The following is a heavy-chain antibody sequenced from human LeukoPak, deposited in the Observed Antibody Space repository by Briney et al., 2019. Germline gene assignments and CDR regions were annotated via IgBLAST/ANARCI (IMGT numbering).Heavy chain of an antibody. CDR3: PRVWYSGSYPRVCDN. J-gene: IGHJ4*02. Sequence: GGSLRLSCTASGFTFGDYAMTWVRQAPGKGLEWVGFIRSKTYGGTTEHAASVKGRFTISRDDSKSIAYLQMNSLKTEYTAVYYCPRVWYSGSYPRVCDNWGQGSLVIVSS. V-gene: IGHV3-49*04. CDR2: IRSKTYGGTT. CDR1: GFTFGDYA. D-gene: IGHD1-26*01.